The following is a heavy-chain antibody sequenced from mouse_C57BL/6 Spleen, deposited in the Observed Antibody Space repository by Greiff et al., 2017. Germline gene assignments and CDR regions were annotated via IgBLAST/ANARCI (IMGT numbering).Heavy chain of an antibody. CDR1: GFNIKDDY. D-gene: IGHD2-1*01. CDR3: TTLYGNLYAMDY. V-gene: IGHV14-4*01. J-gene: IGHJ4*01. Sequence: EVQWVESGAELVRPGASVKLSCTASGFNIKDDYMHWVKQRPEQGLEWIGWIDPENGDTEYASKFQGKATITADTSSNTADLQLSSLTSEDTAVYYCTTLYGNLYAMDYWGQGTSVTVSS. CDR2: IDPENGDT.